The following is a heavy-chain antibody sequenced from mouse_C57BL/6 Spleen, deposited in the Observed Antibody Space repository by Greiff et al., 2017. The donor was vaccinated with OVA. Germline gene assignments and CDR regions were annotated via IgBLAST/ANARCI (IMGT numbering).Heavy chain of an antibody. CDR3: TRQYSNFWFAY. CDR1: GFTFSSYG. Sequence: EVKLMESGGDLVKPGGSLKLSSAASGFTFSSYGMSWVRQTPDKRLEWVATISSGGSYTYYPDSVKGRFTISRDNAKNTLYLQMSSLKSEDTAMYYCTRQYSNFWFAYWGQGTLVTVSA. D-gene: IGHD2-5*01. J-gene: IGHJ3*01. CDR2: ISSGGSYT. V-gene: IGHV5-6*01.